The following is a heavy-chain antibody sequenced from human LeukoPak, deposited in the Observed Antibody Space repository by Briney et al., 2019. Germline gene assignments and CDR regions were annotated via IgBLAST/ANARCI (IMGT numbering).Heavy chain of an antibody. V-gene: IGHV1-18*01. CDR2: ISAYNGNT. Sequence: GASVKVSCKASGYTFTSYGISWVRQAPGQGLEWMGWISAYNGNTNYAQKLQGRVTMTTDTSTSTAYMELSSLRSEDTAVYYCATVPRPYYMDVWGKGTTVTVSS. J-gene: IGHJ6*03. CDR3: ATVPRPYYMDV. CDR1: GYTFTSYG.